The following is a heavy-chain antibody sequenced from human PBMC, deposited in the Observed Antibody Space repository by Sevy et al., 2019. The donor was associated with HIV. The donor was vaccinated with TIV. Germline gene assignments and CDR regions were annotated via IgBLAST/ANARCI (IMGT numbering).Heavy chain of an antibody. D-gene: IGHD3-16*02. J-gene: IGHJ6*02. V-gene: IGHV3-53*01. CDR3: ARDRRFCGNECYLYYYYGIDV. Sequence: GGSLRLSCAASGFNVNDNYMTWVRQAPGKGLEWVSIIHADGSSYYADSVKGRFTMSRDDSKNIVNLQMNSLRADDTAVDYCARDRRFCGNECYLYYYYGIDVWGQGTAVTVSS. CDR1: GFNVNDNY. CDR2: IHADGSS.